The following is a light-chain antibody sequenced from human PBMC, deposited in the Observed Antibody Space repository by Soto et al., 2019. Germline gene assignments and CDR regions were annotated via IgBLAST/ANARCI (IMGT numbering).Light chain of an antibody. CDR3: SAWGDSLSGYV. J-gene: IGLJ1*01. CDR1: SFNIGSNY. V-gene: IGLV1-47*01. CDR2: RND. Sequence: QSVLTQAPSASGTPGQRVTISCSGSSFNIGSNYVYWYQQLPGTAPKLVIFRNDQRPSGIPDRISGSKSGTSASLAISGLRSEDEADYYCSAWGDSLSGYVFGTGTKVTVL.